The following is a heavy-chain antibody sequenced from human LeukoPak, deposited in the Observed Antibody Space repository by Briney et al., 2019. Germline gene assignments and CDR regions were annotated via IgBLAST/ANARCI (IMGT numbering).Heavy chain of an antibody. D-gene: IGHD6-13*01. CDR1: GASISSSNW. CDR2: IYHNGNT. V-gene: IGHV4-4*02. J-gene: IGHJ4*02. CDR3: ARGGSWAFDY. Sequence: NASETLSLTCAVSGASISSSNWWRWVRQPPGKGLEWIGEIYHNGNTNHNPSLKGRLTISVDKSKNQLSLNLSSVTAADTAVYYRARGGSWAFDYWGQGTLVTVSS.